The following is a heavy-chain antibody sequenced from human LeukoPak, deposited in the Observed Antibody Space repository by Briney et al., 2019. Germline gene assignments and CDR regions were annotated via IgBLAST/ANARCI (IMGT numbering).Heavy chain of an antibody. V-gene: IGHV3-21*01. CDR1: GFXXSSYS. Sequence: XXLRLXXXXSGFXXSSYSMNWVRQAPGKGLEWVSSISSSSYIYYADSVKGRFTIPRDNAKNSLYLQMNSLRAEDTAVYYCARVSRSGAFDIWGQGTMVTVSS. CDR2: ISSSSYI. J-gene: IGHJ3*02. CDR3: ARVSRSGAFDI.